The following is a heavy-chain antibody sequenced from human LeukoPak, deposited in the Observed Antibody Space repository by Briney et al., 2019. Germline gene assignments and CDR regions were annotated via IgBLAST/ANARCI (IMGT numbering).Heavy chain of an antibody. D-gene: IGHD6-19*01. CDR3: AKSGLYSSGNWFDP. V-gene: IGHV3-33*06. J-gene: IGHJ5*02. CDR2: IWYDGSDK. CDR1: GFTFSSYG. Sequence: PGGALRLSCAASGFTFSSYGMHWVRQAPGQGLEWVAVIWYDGSDKYYADSVKGRFTISRDNSRNTPYLQMNSLRAEDTAVYYCAKSGLYSSGNWFDPWGQGTLVTVSS.